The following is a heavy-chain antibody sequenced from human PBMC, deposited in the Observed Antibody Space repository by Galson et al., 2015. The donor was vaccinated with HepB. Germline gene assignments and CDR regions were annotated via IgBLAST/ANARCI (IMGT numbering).Heavy chain of an antibody. J-gene: IGHJ5*02. D-gene: IGHD2/OR15-2a*01. V-gene: IGHV1-69*13. CDR3: ATEGKNTDLWLDP. CDR1: GGTFRTSS. Sequence: SVKVSCKASGGTFRTSSILWVRQAPGQGLEWVGGINPIFRVSNYAQRFQGRVTITADESATTAYMDLTSLRSEDTAIYYCATEGKNTDLWLDPWGQGTLLIVSS. CDR2: INPIFRVS.